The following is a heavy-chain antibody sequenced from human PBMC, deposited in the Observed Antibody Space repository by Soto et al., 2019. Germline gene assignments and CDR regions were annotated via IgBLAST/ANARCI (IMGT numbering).Heavy chain of an antibody. CDR2: INPSGGST. J-gene: IGHJ5*02. V-gene: IGHV1-46*03. Sequence: ASVKVSCKASGYTFTSYYMHWVRQAPGQGLEWIGIINPSGGSTSYAQKFQGRVTMTRDTSTSIVYMELSSLRSEDTAVYYCTRDRATGTTSSKNWFDPWGQGTLVTVSS. CDR1: GYTFTSYY. CDR3: TRDRATGTTSSKNWFDP. D-gene: IGHD1-1*01.